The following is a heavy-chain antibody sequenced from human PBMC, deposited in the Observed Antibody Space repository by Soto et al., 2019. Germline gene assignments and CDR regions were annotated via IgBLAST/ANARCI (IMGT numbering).Heavy chain of an antibody. CDR3: AREDTSGWVQWLAP. CDR1: GGSSRSGGYC. V-gene: IGHV4-61*08. Sequence: PSETLSLTCAVSGGSSRSGGYCWSWIRQPPGKGLEWIGYIYHSGSTNYNPSLKSRVTISVDTSKNQFSLKLKYVNDADTAVYYCAREDTSGWVQWLAPWGQGTQVTVSS. D-gene: IGHD6-19*01. J-gene: IGHJ5*02. CDR2: IYHSGST.